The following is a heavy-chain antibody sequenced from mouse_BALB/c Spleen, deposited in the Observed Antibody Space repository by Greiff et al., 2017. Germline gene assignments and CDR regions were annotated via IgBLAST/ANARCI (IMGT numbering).Heavy chain of an antibody. D-gene: IGHD2-10*02. V-gene: IGHV7-3*02. CDR1: GFTFTDYY. CDR2: IRNKANGYTT. Sequence: EVQGVESGGGLVQPGGSLRLSCATSGFTFTDYYMSWVRQPPGKALEWLGFIRNKANGYTTEYSASVKGRFTISRDNSQSILYLQMNTLRAEDSATYYCARDKGYGNYGYAMDYWGQGTSVTVSS. CDR3: ARDKGYGNYGYAMDY. J-gene: IGHJ4*01.